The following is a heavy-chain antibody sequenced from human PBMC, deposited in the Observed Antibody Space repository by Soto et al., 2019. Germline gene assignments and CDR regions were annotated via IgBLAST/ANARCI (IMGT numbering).Heavy chain of an antibody. J-gene: IGHJ4*02. V-gene: IGHV1-18*01. CDR2: ISAYNGNT. CDR3: ARDLLDYDILTGSLD. CDR1: GYTFTSYG. Sequence: ASVKVSCKASGYTFTSYGISWVRQAPGQGLGWMGWISAYNGNTNYAQKLQGRVTMTTDTSTSTAYMELRSLRSDDTAVYYCARDLLDYDILTGSLDWGQGTLVTVSS. D-gene: IGHD3-9*01.